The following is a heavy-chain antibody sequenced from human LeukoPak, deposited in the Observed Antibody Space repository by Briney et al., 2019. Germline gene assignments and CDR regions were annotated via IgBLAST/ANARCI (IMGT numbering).Heavy chain of an antibody. J-gene: IGHJ4*02. CDR1: GGSISSNSYY. V-gene: IGHV4-39*07. CDR2: INHSGST. Sequence: SETLSLTCTVSGGSISSNSYYWSWIRQPPGKGLEWIGEINHSGSTNYNPSLKSRVTISVDTSKNQFSLKLSSVTAADTAVYYCARLSGRLLWFGGPNLDYWGQGTLVTVSS. CDR3: ARLSGRLLWFGGPNLDY. D-gene: IGHD3-10*01.